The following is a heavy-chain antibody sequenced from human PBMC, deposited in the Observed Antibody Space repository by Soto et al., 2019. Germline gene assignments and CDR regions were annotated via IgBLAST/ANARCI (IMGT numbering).Heavy chain of an antibody. CDR2: IIPIFGTA. J-gene: IGHJ5*02. CDR1: GGTFSSYA. V-gene: IGHV1-69*13. D-gene: IGHD6-19*01. Sequence: ASVKVSCKASGGTFSSYAISWVRQAPGQGLEWMGGIIPIFGTANYAQKFRGRVTITADESTSTAYMELSSLRSEDTAVYYCARMAVAGRDTWFDPWGQGTLVTVSS. CDR3: ARMAVAGRDTWFDP.